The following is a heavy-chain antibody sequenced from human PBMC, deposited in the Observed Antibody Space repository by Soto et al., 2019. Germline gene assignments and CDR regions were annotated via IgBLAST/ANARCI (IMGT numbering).Heavy chain of an antibody. Sequence: QGQLVESGGGLVKPGGSLRLSCVASGFTLSDYYMSWIRQAPGKGLEWVSYISSSGTIDNYADSVKGRFTISRDNAKNSLFLQMNGLRAEDTAVYYCARRTMGNYYYMDVWGKGTTVTVSS. CDR3: ARRTMGNYYYMDV. D-gene: IGHD3-10*01. CDR2: ISSSGTID. V-gene: IGHV3-11*01. CDR1: GFTLSDYY. J-gene: IGHJ6*03.